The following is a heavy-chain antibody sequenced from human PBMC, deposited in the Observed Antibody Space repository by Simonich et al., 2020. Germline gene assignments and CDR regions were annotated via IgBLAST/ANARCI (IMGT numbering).Heavy chain of an antibody. V-gene: IGHV4-39*01. CDR3: ARWAYSSSYFDY. CDR1: GGSISSSSYY. Sequence: QLQLQESGPGLVKPSETLSLTCTVSGGSISSSSYYWGWIRQPPGKGLEWIGSIYYSGSPYDNPSLKSRVTISVDTSKNQFSLKLSSVTAADTAVYYCARWAYSSSYFDYWCQGTLVTVSS. J-gene: IGHJ4*02. CDR2: IYYSGSP. D-gene: IGHD6-6*01.